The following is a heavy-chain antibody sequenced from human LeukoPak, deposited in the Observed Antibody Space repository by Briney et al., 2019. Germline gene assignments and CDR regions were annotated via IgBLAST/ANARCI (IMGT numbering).Heavy chain of an antibody. CDR2: IDAGNGNT. J-gene: IGHJ4*02. Sequence: ASVKVSCKASGYTFTSYAMHWVRQAPGQRLEWMGWIDAGNGNTKYSQKFQGRVTITRDTSASTAYMELSSLRSEDTAVYYCARDMVRGVFQFGYWGQGTLVTVSS. D-gene: IGHD3-10*01. V-gene: IGHV1-3*01. CDR1: GYTFTSYA. CDR3: ARDMVRGVFQFGY.